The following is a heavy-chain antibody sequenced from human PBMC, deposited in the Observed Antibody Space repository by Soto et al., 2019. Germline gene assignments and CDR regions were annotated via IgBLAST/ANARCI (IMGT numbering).Heavy chain of an antibody. J-gene: IGHJ3*02. CDR3: AREGCSGGSCYWHDAFDI. Sequence: GGSLRLSCAASGFTFSSYAMHWVRQAPGKGLEWVAVISYDGSNKYYADSVKGRFTISRDNSKNTLYLQMNSLRAGDTAVYYCAREGCSGGSCYWHDAFDIWGQGTMVTVSS. CDR2: ISYDGSNK. D-gene: IGHD2-15*01. V-gene: IGHV3-30-3*01. CDR1: GFTFSSYA.